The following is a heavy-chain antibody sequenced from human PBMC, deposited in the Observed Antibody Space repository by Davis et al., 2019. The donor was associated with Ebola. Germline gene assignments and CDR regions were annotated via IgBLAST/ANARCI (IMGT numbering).Heavy chain of an antibody. J-gene: IGHJ4*02. D-gene: IGHD3-16*01. V-gene: IGHV3-30-3*01. CDR3: ARDPIDGGYFDY. Sequence: GESLKISCAASGFTFSSYAMHWVRQAPGKGLEWVAVISYDGSNKYYADSVKGRFTISRDNSKNTLFLQMNSLRAEDTAVYYCARDPIDGGYFDYWGQGTLVTASS. CDR1: GFTFSSYA. CDR2: ISYDGSNK.